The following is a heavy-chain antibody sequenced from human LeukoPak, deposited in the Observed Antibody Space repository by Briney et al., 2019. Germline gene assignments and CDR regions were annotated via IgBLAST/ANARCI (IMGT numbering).Heavy chain of an antibody. J-gene: IGHJ5*02. Sequence: PGGSLRLSCAASGFTFSSYWMSWVREAPGKGLEWVANIKQDGSEKYYVDSVKGRFTISRDNAKNSLYLQMNSLRAEDTAVYYCARAPPYGDYDHWGQGTLVTVSS. CDR2: IKQDGSEK. CDR3: ARAPPYGDYDH. CDR1: GFTFSSYW. V-gene: IGHV3-7*03. D-gene: IGHD4-17*01.